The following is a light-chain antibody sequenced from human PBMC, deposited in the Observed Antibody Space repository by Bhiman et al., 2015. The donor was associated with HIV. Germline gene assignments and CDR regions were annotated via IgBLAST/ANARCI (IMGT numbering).Light chain of an antibody. CDR2: DVS. CDR3: SSYTSSNTYV. V-gene: IGLV2-14*03. J-gene: IGLJ1*01. CDR1: GSDVGGYNY. Sequence: QSALTQPASVSGSPGQSITISCTGSGSDVGGYNYVSWYQQHPGKAPKLMIYDVSNRPSGVSNRFSGSKSGNTASLTISGLQAEDEADYYCSSYTSSNTYVFASGTKVTVL.